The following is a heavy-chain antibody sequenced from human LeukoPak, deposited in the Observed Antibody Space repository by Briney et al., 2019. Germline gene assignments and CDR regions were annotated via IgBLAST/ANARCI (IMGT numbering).Heavy chain of an antibody. CDR2: ILYDGR. Sequence: GGSLRLSCAASGFTFSSNGIHWVRQAPGKGLEWVAFILYDGRYYADSVKGRFTISRDNSKNTLYLQMNSLRAEDTAVYYCARAPFYGSGSYWSLLFDYWGQGTLVTVSS. CDR3: ARAPFYGSGSYWSLLFDY. CDR1: GFTFSSNG. D-gene: IGHD3-10*01. V-gene: IGHV3-30*02. J-gene: IGHJ4*02.